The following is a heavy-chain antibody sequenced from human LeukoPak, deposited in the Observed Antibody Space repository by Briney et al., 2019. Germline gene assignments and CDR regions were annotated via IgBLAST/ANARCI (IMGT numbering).Heavy chain of an antibody. CDR2: IYTSGST. CDR1: GGSISSYY. D-gene: IGHD1-7*01. J-gene: IGHJ2*01. V-gene: IGHV4-4*09. CDR3: ARHRVTGTMYYDYWYFDL. Sequence: SETLSLTCTVSGGSISSYYWSWIRQPPGKGLEWIGYIYTSGSTNYNPSLKSRVTISVDTSKNQFSLKLSSVTAADTAVYYCARHRVTGTMYYDYWYFDLWGRGTLVTVSS.